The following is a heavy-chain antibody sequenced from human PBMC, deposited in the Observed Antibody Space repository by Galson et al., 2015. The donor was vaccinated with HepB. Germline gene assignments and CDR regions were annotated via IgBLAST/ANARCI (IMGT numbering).Heavy chain of an antibody. Sequence: SVKVSCKASGYTFTSYAMNWVRQAPGQGLEWMGWINTNTGNPTYAQGFTGRFVFSLDTSVSTAYLQISSLKAEDTAVYYCAREGVRVDTAMDFDYWGQGTLVTVSS. J-gene: IGHJ4*02. CDR2: INTNTGNP. V-gene: IGHV7-4-1*02. CDR1: GYTFTSYA. CDR3: AREGVRVDTAMDFDY. D-gene: IGHD5-18*01.